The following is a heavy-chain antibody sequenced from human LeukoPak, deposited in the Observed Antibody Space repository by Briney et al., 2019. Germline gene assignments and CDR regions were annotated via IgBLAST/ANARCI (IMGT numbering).Heavy chain of an antibody. J-gene: IGHJ4*02. V-gene: IGHV3-23*01. D-gene: IGHD3-22*01. CDR2: ISGSGGST. Sequence: GGSLRLSCAASGFTFSSYAMSWVRQAPGKGLEWVSAISGSGGSTYCADSVKGRFTISRDTSKNTLYLQMNSLRAEDTAVYYCAREWDTSGRYFDSWGQGTLVTVSS. CDR3: AREWDTSGRYFDS. CDR1: GFTFSSYA.